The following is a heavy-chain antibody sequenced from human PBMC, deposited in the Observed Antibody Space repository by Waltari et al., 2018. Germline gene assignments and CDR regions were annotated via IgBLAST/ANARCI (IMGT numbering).Heavy chain of an antibody. CDR2: ISDNSGST. CDR3: AKSGDNYVVYFDS. Sequence: EVRLLESGGGSVQPGGSLRLSCVGSGFTFSSYARSWVRQAPGKGLEWVSGISDNSGSTYYADSVKGRFTISRDNFKNTLFLDLNSLRAEDTAAYYCAKSGDNYVVYFDSWGQGSLVSVSS. D-gene: IGHD1-1*01. J-gene: IGHJ4*02. V-gene: IGHV3-23*01. CDR1: GFTFSSYA.